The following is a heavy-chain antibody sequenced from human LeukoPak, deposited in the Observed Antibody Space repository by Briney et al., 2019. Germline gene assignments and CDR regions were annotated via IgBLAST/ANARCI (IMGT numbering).Heavy chain of an antibody. D-gene: IGHD3-10*01. J-gene: IGHJ4*02. CDR2: INWNGGST. CDR1: GLTFDDYG. CDR3: ARGAFGSPYGSGSYYEPSHFDY. Sequence: GGSLRLSCAASGLTFDDYGMSWVRQAPGKGLEWVSGINWNGGSTGYADSVKGRFTISRDNAKNSLYLQMNSLRAEDTALYYCARGAFGSPYGSGSYYEPSHFDYWGQGTLVTVSS. V-gene: IGHV3-20*04.